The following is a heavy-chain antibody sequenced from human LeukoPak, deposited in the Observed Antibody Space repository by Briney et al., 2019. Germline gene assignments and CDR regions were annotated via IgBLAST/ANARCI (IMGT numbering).Heavy chain of an antibody. J-gene: IGHJ4*02. CDR3: ARHVAGYSYGYPNLGFDY. CDR1: GGSISSSSYY. V-gene: IGHV4-39*01. Sequence: PSETLSLTCTVSGGSISSSSYYWGWIRQPPGKGLEWIGSIYYSGSTYYNPSLKSRVTISVDTSKNQFSLKLSSVTAADTAVYYCARHVAGYSYGYPNLGFDYWGQGTLVTVSS. D-gene: IGHD5-18*01. CDR2: IYYSGST.